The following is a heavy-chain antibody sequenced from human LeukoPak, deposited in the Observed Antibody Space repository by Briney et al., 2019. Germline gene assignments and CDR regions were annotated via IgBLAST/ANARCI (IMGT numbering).Heavy chain of an antibody. CDR1: GYTFTGYY. J-gene: IGHJ4*02. CDR3: ARVAAVAGGQIDY. D-gene: IGHD6-19*01. Sequence: ASVKVSCKASGYTFTGYYMHWVRQAPGQGLEWMRWINPNSGGTNYAQKFQGRVTMTRDTSISTAYMELSRLRSDDTAVYYCARVAAVAGGQIDYWGQGTLVTVSS. CDR2: INPNSGGT. V-gene: IGHV1-2*02.